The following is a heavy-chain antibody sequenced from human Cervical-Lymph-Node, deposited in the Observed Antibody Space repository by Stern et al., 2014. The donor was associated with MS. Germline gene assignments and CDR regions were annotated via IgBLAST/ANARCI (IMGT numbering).Heavy chain of an antibody. CDR2: IIPIFGTA. J-gene: IGHJ4*02. V-gene: IGHV1-69*01. CDR1: GGTFSNYA. Sequence: QVQLVQSGAEVEKPGSSVKVSCKASGGTFSNYAISWVRQAPGQGLKWMGGIIPIFGTANYAQKFQGRVTITADESTSTAYMELSSLRSEDTAVYYCARGPDHSSGYYYDYWGQGTLVTVSS. D-gene: IGHD3-22*01. CDR3: ARGPDHSSGYYYDY.